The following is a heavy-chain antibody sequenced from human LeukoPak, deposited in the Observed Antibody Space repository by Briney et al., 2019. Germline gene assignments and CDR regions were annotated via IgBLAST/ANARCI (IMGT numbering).Heavy chain of an antibody. CDR3: ARDKPSTYYYDSHAIWDY. J-gene: IGHJ4*02. CDR1: GFTFSSYS. D-gene: IGHD3-22*01. Sequence: GGSLRLSCAASGFTFSSYSMNWVRQAPGKGLEWVSYISSSSSTIYYADSVKGRFTISRDNAKNSLYLQMNSLRAEDTAVYYCARDKPSTYYYDSHAIWDYWGQGTLVTVSS. V-gene: IGHV3-48*04. CDR2: ISSSSSTI.